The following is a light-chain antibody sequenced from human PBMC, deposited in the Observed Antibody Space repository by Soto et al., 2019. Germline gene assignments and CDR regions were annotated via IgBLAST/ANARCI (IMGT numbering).Light chain of an antibody. Sequence: QSALTQPASVSGSHGQSITISCTGTSSDVGGYNYVSWYQQHPGKAPKLMIYDVSNRPSGVSNRFSGSKSGNTASLTIAGLQAEDEADYYFCSFTSWDLVFGGGTKVTVL. V-gene: IGLV2-14*01. CDR2: DVS. J-gene: IGLJ2*01. CDR1: SSDVGGYNY. CDR3: CSFTSWDLV.